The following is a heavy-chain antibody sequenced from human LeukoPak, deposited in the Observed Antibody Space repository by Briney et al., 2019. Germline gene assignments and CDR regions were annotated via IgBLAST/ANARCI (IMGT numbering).Heavy chain of an antibody. CDR3: ASSRDGYNYVY. CDR2: IIPILGIA. V-gene: IGHV1-69*04. D-gene: IGHD5-24*01. Sequence: VKVSCKASGGTFSSYAISWVRQAPGQGLEWMGRIIPILGIANYAQEFQGRVTITADKSTSTAYMELSSLRSEDTAVYYCASSRDGYNYVYWGQGTLVTVSS. CDR1: GGTFSSYA. J-gene: IGHJ4*02.